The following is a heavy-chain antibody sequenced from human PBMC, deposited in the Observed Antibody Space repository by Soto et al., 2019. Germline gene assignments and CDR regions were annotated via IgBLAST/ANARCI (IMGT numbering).Heavy chain of an antibody. J-gene: IGHJ4*02. CDR2: IGNSGGST. V-gene: IGHV3-23*01. CDR1: GFTFSSSA. CDR3: AKGCGGDCYSGVQY. D-gene: IGHD2-21*02. Sequence: EVQLLESGRGLVQPGGSLRLSCAASGFTFSSSAMSWVRQAPGKGLEWVSSIGNSGGSTYYADSGKGRFTISRDNSKNTLYLQMNSLQAEDTAVYYCAKGCGGDCYSGVQYWGQGTLVTVSS.